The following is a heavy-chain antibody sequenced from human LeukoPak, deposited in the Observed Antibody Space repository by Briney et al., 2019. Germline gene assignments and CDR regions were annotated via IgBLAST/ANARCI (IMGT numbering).Heavy chain of an antibody. J-gene: IGHJ4*02. CDR3: ARDRPSLSLLWFGEFPEYYFDY. Sequence: SETLSLTCAVYGGSFSGYYWSRIRQPPGKGLEWIGYIYCSGSTNYNPSLKSRVTISVDTSKNQLSLKLSSVTAADTAVYYCARDRPSLSLLWFGEFPEYYFDYWGQGTLVTVSS. V-gene: IGHV4-59*01. CDR2: IYCSGST. CDR1: GGSFSGYY. D-gene: IGHD3-10*01.